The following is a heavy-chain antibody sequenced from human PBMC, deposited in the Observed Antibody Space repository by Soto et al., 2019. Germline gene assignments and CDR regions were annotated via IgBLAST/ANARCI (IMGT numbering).Heavy chain of an antibody. J-gene: IGHJ4*02. D-gene: IGHD3-10*01. V-gene: IGHV2-5*01. CDR2: IHWNEDK. CDR3: AYRRGYGSGNFYFDF. CDR1: GFSLSTSGES. Sequence: QITLKESGPTLVKPTQTLTLTCTFSGFSLSTSGESVGWIRQSPGKALEWVAIIHWNEDKRYGPSLESRLTITKDTSKNQVVLTMNNMDPVDTATYFCAYRRGYGSGNFYFDFWGQGTLVTVSS.